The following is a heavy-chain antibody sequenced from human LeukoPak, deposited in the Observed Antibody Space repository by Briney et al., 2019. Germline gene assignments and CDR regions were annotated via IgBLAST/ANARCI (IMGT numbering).Heavy chain of an antibody. CDR2: IPSRGLTT. D-gene: IGHD4-17*01. CDR3: SRDSDYRDPE. J-gene: IGHJ4*02. V-gene: IGHV3-11*01. CDR1: GFPFCDLY. Sequence: GAPRHSRVASGFPFCDLYMSWGPPSLGERPEGLSYIPSRGLTTDYADSVKGRFTISRDKAKNSLFLQMNRLRPVDTPPYYFSRDSDYRDPEWGQGTLVTVSS.